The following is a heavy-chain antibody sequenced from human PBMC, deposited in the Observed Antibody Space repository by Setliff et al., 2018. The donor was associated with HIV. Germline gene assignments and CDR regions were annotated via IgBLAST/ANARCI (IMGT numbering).Heavy chain of an antibody. CDR1: GYTFTTYH. CDR2: INPKSGGT. J-gene: IGHJ5*01. CDR3: ARVTGELYQDDARGFDS. D-gene: IGHD1-26*01. Sequence: ASVKVSCKASGYTFTTYHIHWVRQAPGQGLEWMGWINPKSGGTHYGQKFQGRVTMTRDMSITTAYMELDRLRSDETAVYLCARVTGELYQDDARGFDSWGQGTLVTVSS. V-gene: IGHV1-2*02.